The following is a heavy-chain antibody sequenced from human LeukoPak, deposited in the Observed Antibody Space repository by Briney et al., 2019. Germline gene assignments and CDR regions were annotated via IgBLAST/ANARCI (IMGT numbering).Heavy chain of an antibody. Sequence: ASVTVSCKASGYTFTSYGISWVRQAPGQGLEWMGWISAYNGNTNYAQKLQGRATMTTDTSTSTAYMELRSLRSDDTAVYYCARDSRTLRASFYWGQGTLVTVSS. CDR1: GYTFTSYG. CDR3: ARDSRTLRASFY. CDR2: ISAYNGNT. J-gene: IGHJ4*02. V-gene: IGHV1-18*01. D-gene: IGHD4-17*01.